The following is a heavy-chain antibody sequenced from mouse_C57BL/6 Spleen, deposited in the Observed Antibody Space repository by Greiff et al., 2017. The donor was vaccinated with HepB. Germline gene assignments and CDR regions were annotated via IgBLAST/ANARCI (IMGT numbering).Heavy chain of an antibody. Sequence: QVQLQQPGAELVKPGASVKLSCKASGYTFTSYWMQWVKQRPGQGLEWIGEIDPSDSYTNYNQKFKGKATLTVDTSSSTAYMQLSSLTSEDSAVYYCARRPITTYYAMDYWGQGTSVTVSS. J-gene: IGHJ4*01. V-gene: IGHV1-50*01. CDR2: IDPSDSYT. D-gene: IGHD1-1*01. CDR1: GYTFTSYW. CDR3: ARRPITTYYAMDY.